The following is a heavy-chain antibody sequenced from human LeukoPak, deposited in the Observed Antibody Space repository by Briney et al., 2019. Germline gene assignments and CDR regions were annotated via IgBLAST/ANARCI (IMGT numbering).Heavy chain of an antibody. Sequence: GGSLRLSCAASGFTFSNHWMHWVRQAPGKGLVWVSRINSDGSSTSYADSVKGRFTISRDNAKNTLYLQMNSLRAEDTAVYYCARDGGTTYYYYMDVWGKGTTVTISS. CDR3: ARDGGTTYYYYMDV. J-gene: IGHJ6*03. CDR1: GFTFSNHW. V-gene: IGHV3-74*01. D-gene: IGHD1-1*01. CDR2: INSDGSST.